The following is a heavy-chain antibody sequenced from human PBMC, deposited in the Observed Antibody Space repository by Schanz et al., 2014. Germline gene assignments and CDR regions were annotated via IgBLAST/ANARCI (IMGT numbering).Heavy chain of an antibody. J-gene: IGHJ2*01. V-gene: IGHV1-18*01. CDR3: VRVPSRDVSFDL. Sequence: QVHLVQSGAEVKKPGASVKVSCKTSGYTFSYYGITWVRQAPGQGLEWVGWISAYNGDTNYALKLQGRVTMTTDTSTGTAYMELRSLRSDDTALYYCVRVPSRDVSFDLWGRGALVTVSS. CDR1: GYTFSYYG. D-gene: IGHD3-16*01. CDR2: ISAYNGDT.